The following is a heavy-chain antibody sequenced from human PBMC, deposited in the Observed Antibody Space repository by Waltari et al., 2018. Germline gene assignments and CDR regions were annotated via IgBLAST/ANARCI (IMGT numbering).Heavy chain of an antibody. D-gene: IGHD3-9*01. J-gene: IGHJ4*02. CDR2: IYHSGST. CDR1: GYSISSGYY. V-gene: IGHV4-38-2*01. Sequence: QVQLQESGPGLVTPSETLSLTCAVSGYSISSGYYWGWIRQPPGKGLEWIGSIYHSGSTYYNPSLKSRVTISVDTSKNQCSLKLSSVTAADTAVYYCASQYYDILTGYSPFDYWGQGTLVTVSS. CDR3: ASQYYDILTGYSPFDY.